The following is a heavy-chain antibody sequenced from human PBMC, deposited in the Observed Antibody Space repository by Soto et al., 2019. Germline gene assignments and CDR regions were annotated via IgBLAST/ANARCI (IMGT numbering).Heavy chain of an antibody. CDR3: ARRGYSYGVEV. V-gene: IGHV4-34*01. Sequence: PSETLSLTCAVYGGSFSGYYWSWIRQPPGKGLEWIGEINHSGSTNYNPSLKSRVTISVDTSKNQFSLKLSSVTAADTAVYYCARRGYSYGVEVWGQGTTVTVSS. CDR2: INHSGST. J-gene: IGHJ6*02. D-gene: IGHD5-18*01. CDR1: GGSFSGYY.